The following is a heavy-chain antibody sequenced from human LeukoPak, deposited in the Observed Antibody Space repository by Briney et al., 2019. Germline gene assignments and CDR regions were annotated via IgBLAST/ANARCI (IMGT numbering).Heavy chain of an antibody. CDR1: GFPFSSYS. Sequence: PGGSLRLSCAASGFPFSSYSINWVRQAPGKGLEWVSSISSGSSFIYYADSVKGRFTISRDNAKNSLYLQMNSLRAEDTAVYYCARDLVTEVVPAAIRRGWFDPWGQGTLVTVSS. V-gene: IGHV3-21*01. J-gene: IGHJ5*02. CDR2: ISSGSSFI. D-gene: IGHD2-2*02. CDR3: ARDLVTEVVPAAIRRGWFDP.